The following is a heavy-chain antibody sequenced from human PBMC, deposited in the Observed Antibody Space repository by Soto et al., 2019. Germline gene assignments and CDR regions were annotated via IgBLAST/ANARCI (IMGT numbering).Heavy chain of an antibody. CDR3: ARDHDYDSSGYNWFDP. J-gene: IGHJ5*02. D-gene: IGHD3-22*01. CDR2: ISSSSSYI. CDR1: GFTFSSYS. Sequence: GGSLRLSCAASGFTFSSYSMNWVRQAPGKGLEWVSSISSSSSYIYYADSVKGRFTISRDNAKNSLYLQMNSLRAEDTAVYYCARDHDYDSSGYNWFDPWGQGTLVTVSS. V-gene: IGHV3-21*01.